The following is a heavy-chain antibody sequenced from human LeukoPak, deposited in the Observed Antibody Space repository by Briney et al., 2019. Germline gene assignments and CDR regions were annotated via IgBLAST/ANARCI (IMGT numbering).Heavy chain of an antibody. CDR3: ARSLSSGSYYNTLDY. Sequence: GGSLRLSCAASGFTFSSYAMHWVRQAPGKGLEWVAVISYDGSNKYYADSVKGRFTISRDNSKNTLYLQMNSLRAEDTAVYYCARSLSSGSYYNTLDYRGQGTLVTVSS. CDR1: GFTFSSYA. J-gene: IGHJ4*02. CDR2: ISYDGSNK. D-gene: IGHD3-10*01. V-gene: IGHV3-30-3*01.